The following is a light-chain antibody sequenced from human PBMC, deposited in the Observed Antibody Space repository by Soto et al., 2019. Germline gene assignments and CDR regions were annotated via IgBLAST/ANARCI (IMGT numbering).Light chain of an antibody. J-gene: IGKJ1*01. CDR1: ESVRSSY. CDR3: QQYGSSPT. CDR2: GAS. V-gene: IGKV3-20*01. Sequence: EILLTQSPGTLSLSPEERATLSCRASESVRSSYLAWYQQKPGQAPRLLIYGASSRATDIPDRFSGSGSGTDFSLTISRLEPEDFAVYYCQQYGSSPTFGQGTKVEIK.